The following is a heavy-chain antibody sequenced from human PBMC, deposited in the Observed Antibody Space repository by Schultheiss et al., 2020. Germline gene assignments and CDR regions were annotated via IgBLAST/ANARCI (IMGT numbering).Heavy chain of an antibody. V-gene: IGHV2-70*18. D-gene: IGHD4-17*01. CDR3: AHVPLHDSGDSFYYYGMDV. Sequence: TLSLTCTVSGGSISSSNWWSWVRQPPGKALEWLALIDWDDDKYYSTSLKTRLTISKDTSKNQVVLTMTNMDPVDTATYYCAHVPLHDSGDSFYYYGMDVWGEGTTVTVSS. CDR1: GGSISSSNWW. CDR2: IDWDDDK. J-gene: IGHJ6*04.